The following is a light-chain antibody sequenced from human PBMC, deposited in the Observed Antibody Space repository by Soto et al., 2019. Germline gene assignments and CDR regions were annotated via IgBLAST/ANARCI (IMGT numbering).Light chain of an antibody. V-gene: IGLV2-14*03. CDR3: ISYTDRQSYI. Sequence: QSALAQPASVSGSPGQSITISCSGTSSDIGSYDHVAWYQQFPGKSPKLIIYAVSDRPSGVSDRFSGSKSGISASLTISGLQTEAEADYYCISYTDRQSYIFGNGTKVTVX. CDR2: AVS. J-gene: IGLJ1*01. CDR1: SSDIGSYDH.